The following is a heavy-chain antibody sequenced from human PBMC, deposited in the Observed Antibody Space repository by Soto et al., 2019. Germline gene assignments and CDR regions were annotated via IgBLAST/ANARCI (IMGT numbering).Heavy chain of an antibody. CDR2: IRSKANNYAT. Sequence: EVQLVESGGGLVQPGGSLKLSCAASGFTFSGSAMHWVRQASGKGLEWVGRIRSKANNYATAYAASVKGRFTMSRDDSKNTAYLQMNSLKTEDTSVYYCTVMTTVTSFDYWGQGNLVTVSS. J-gene: IGHJ4*02. CDR3: TVMTTVTSFDY. D-gene: IGHD4-17*01. V-gene: IGHV3-73*01. CDR1: GFTFSGSA.